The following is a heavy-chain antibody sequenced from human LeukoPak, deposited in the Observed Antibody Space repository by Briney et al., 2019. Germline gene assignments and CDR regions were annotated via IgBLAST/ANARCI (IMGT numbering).Heavy chain of an antibody. D-gene: IGHD7-27*01. CDR2: INPNSGGT. CDR1: GYTSTGYY. J-gene: IGHJ6*02. V-gene: IGHV1-2*04. Sequence: GASVKVSCKASGYTSTGYYMHWVRQAPGQGLEWMGWINPNSGGTNYAQKFQGWVTMTRDTSISTAYMELSRLRSDDTAVYYCARERWGSYYYYGMDVWGQGTTVTVSS. CDR3: ARERWGSYYYYGMDV.